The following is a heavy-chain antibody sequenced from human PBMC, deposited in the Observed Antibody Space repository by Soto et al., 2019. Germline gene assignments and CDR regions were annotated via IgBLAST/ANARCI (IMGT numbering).Heavy chain of an antibody. CDR1: GFTFSSYG. CDR2: IWYDGSNK. V-gene: IGHV3-33*01. D-gene: IGHD6-13*01. CDR3: ARAPGGGSSCSYYYYYYGMDV. J-gene: IGHJ6*02. Sequence: QVQLVESGGGVVQPGRSLRLSCAASGFTFSSYGMHWVRQAPGKGLEWVAVIWYDGSNKYYADSVKGRFTISRDNSKNTLYLQMNRLRVENTAVYYCARAPGGGSSCSYYYYYYGMDVWVHGTTVTVSS.